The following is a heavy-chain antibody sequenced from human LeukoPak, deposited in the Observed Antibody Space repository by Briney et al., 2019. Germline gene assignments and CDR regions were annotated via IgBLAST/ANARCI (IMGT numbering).Heavy chain of an antibody. D-gene: IGHD3-22*01. CDR3: ARDYYDSSGRNWFDP. J-gene: IGHJ5*02. CDR2: ISAYNGDT. V-gene: IGHV1-18*01. CDR1: GYTFTSYG. Sequence: EASVKVSCKASGYTFTSYGISWVRQAPGQGLEWMGWISAYNGDTNYAQKLQGRVTMTTDTSTSTAYMELRSLRSDDTAVYYCARDYYDSSGRNWFDPWGQGTLVTVSS.